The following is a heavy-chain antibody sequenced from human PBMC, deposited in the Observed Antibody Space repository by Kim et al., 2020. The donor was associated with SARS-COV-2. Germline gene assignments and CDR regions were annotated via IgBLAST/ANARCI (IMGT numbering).Heavy chain of an antibody. J-gene: IGHJ6*02. CDR1: GGTFSSYA. D-gene: IGHD2-2*02. Sequence: SVKVSCKASGGTFSSYAISWVRQAPGQGLEWMGGIIPIFGTANYAQKFQGRVTITADESTSTAYMELSSLRSEDTAVYYCARVGTPNCSRDSCYTYYYYGMEVWGQGTTVTVSS. CDR2: IIPIFGTA. CDR3: ARVGTPNCSRDSCYTYYYYGMEV. V-gene: IGHV1-69*13.